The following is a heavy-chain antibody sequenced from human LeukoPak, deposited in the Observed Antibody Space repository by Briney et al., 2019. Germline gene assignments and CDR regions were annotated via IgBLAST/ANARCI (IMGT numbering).Heavy chain of an antibody. D-gene: IGHD6-6*01. CDR1: GFTFSSYE. CDR2: ISSGRTI. J-gene: IGHJ3*02. V-gene: IGHV3-48*03. Sequence: GGPVRLSCAASGFTFSSYEMNWVRQAPGKGLEWVSYISSGRTIYYADSVKGRFNISRDNAKNSLYLQMNSLRAEDTAVYYCARLYSSSSGKAFDIWGQGTVVPVSS. CDR3: ARLYSSSSGKAFDI.